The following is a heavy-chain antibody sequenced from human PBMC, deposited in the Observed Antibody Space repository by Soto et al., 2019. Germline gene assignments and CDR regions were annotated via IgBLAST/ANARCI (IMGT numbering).Heavy chain of an antibody. V-gene: IGHV1-69*02. CDR2: IIPILGIA. J-gene: IGHJ4*02. CDR1: GGTFSSYT. Sequence: SVKVSCKASGGTFSSYTISWVRQAPGQGLEWMGRIIPILGIANYAQKFQGRVTITADKSTSTAYMELSSLRSEDTAVYYCATGYSSGWYNYWGQGTLVTVSS. D-gene: IGHD6-19*01. CDR3: ATGYSSGWYNY.